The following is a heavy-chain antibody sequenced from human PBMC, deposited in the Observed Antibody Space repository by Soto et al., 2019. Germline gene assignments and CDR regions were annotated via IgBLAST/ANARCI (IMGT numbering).Heavy chain of an antibody. CDR1: GFSFSSYG. CDR2: ISGSGDAK. J-gene: IGHJ4*02. V-gene: IGHV3-23*01. D-gene: IGHD3-22*01. Sequence: EVHLLESGGGLVQPGESLRLSGVASGFSFSSYGMSWVRQAPGKGLEWASIISGSGDAKYYADSVKGRFTISRDNSKNTMYLQMDSLRAEDTAVYYCAKDFDSDETSHGPNDYWGQGTLVTVSS. CDR3: AKDFDSDETSHGPNDY.